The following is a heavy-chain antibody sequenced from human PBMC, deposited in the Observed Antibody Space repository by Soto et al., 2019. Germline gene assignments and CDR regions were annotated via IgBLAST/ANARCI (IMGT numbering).Heavy chain of an antibody. CDR3: AHLDIVVVPAAISVLDYYYGMDV. CDR2: ISYDGSNK. CDR1: GFTFSSYG. Sequence: PGGSLRLSCAASGFTFSSYGMHWVRQAPGKGLEWVAVISYDGSNKYYADSVKGRFTISRDNSKNTLYLQMNSLRAEDTAVYYCAHLDIVVVPAAISVLDYYYGMDVWGQGTTVTVSS. D-gene: IGHD2-2*01. V-gene: IGHV3-30*03. J-gene: IGHJ6*02.